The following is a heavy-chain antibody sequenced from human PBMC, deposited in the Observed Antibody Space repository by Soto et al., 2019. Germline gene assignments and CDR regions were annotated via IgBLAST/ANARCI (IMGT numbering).Heavy chain of an antibody. D-gene: IGHD1-26*01. CDR3: ARRWGAAVDY. J-gene: IGHJ4*02. V-gene: IGHV4-59*08. CDR1: GGSISSYY. CDR2: IYYSGST. Sequence: QVQLQESGPGLVKPSETLSLTCTVSGGSISSYYWSWIRQPPGKGLEWIGYIYYSGSTNYNPSIKRRVTISVDTSKNPFSLKLSSVTAADTAVYYCARRWGAAVDYWGQGTLVTVSS.